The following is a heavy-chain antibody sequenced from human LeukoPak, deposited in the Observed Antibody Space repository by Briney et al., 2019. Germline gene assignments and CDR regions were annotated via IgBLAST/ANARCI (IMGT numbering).Heavy chain of an antibody. J-gene: IGHJ4*02. V-gene: IGHV3-23*01. CDR3: AKDWGYDILTGYGGH. Sequence: GSLRLSCAASGFTFSSYAMSWVRQAPGKGLEWVSAISGSGGSTYYADSVKGRFTISRDNSKNTLYLQMNSLRAEDTAVYYCAKDWGYDILTGYGGHWGQGTLVTVSS. CDR1: GFTFSSYA. CDR2: ISGSGGST. D-gene: IGHD3-9*01.